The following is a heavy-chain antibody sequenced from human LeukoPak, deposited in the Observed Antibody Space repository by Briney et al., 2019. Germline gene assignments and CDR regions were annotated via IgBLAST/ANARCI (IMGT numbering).Heavy chain of an antibody. CDR2: ISYDGSNK. V-gene: IGHV3-30-3*01. CDR1: GFTFSSHA. J-gene: IGHJ4*02. CDR3: AKDAYYYGSGSLTLFDY. D-gene: IGHD3-10*01. Sequence: GGSLRLSCAASGFTFSSHAMHWVRQAPGKGLEWVAVISYDGSNKYYADSVKGRFTISRDNSKNTLYLQMNSLRAEDTALYYCAKDAYYYGSGSLTLFDYWGQGTLVTVSS.